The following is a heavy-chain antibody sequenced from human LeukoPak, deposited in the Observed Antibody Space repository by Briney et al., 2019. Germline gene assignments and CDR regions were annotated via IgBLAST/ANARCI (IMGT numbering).Heavy chain of an antibody. CDR2: IYHTGST. Sequence: SQTLSLTCTVSGASVSSGDFYWSWIRQPPGKGLEWIGYIYHTGSTYYNPSLNGRATVSVDRSKNQFSLKLTSATVADTAVYFCANDRGGSYYLTVDNWGQGTRVTVSS. V-gene: IGHV4-30-2*01. J-gene: IGHJ4*02. D-gene: IGHD1-26*01. CDR3: ANDRGGSYYLTVDN. CDR1: GASVSSGDFY.